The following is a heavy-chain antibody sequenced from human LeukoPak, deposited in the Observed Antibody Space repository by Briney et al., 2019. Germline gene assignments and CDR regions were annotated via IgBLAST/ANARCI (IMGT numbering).Heavy chain of an antibody. CDR1: GGSISNYY. CDR2: IFYGGSS. Sequence: PSETLSLTCTVSGGSISNYYWSWVRQSPGKGLEWIGYIFYGGSSNYNPSLKSRITISADTSKNQFSLKLSSVTAADTAVYYCARDRGLYWYFDRWGRGTLVTVSS. J-gene: IGHJ2*01. D-gene: IGHD5-12*01. CDR3: ARDRGLYWYFDR. V-gene: IGHV4-59*01.